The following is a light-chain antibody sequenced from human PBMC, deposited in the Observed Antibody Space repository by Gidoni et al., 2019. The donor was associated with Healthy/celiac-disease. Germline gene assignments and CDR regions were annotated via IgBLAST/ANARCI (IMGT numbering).Light chain of an antibody. J-gene: IGKJ1*01. V-gene: IGKV3-20*01. CDR3: QQYGSSPQT. CDR1: QSVSSNY. Sequence: IVLPQSPCPPPLSPGARATLSCRASQSVSSNYLAWYQQKPGQAPRLLIYGASSRATGIPDRFSGSGSGTDFTLTISRLEPEDFAVYYCQQYGSSPQTFXQXTKVEIK. CDR2: GAS.